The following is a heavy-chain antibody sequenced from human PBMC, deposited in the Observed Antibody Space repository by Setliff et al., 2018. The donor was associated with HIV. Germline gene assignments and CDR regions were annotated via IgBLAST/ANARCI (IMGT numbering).Heavy chain of an antibody. Sequence: LSLTCTVSGGSISSGDYYWGWIRQPPGKGLQWIGSIYYRGSTYYNPSLKSRVTISVDTSKNQFSLKVRSVTAADTAVYYCARLRWAATAGTWDYYYYGMDVWGQGTTVTVSS. CDR2: IYYRGST. V-gene: IGHV4-39*07. CDR3: ARLRWAATAGTWDYYYYGMDV. D-gene: IGHD6-13*01. CDR1: GGSISSGDYY. J-gene: IGHJ6*02.